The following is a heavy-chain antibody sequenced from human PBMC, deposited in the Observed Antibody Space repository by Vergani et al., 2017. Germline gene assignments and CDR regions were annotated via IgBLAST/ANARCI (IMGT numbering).Heavy chain of an antibody. D-gene: IGHD6-6*01. J-gene: IGHJ6*02. CDR3: AKGARPWFGLDYYCGMDV. CDR2: ISGSGGST. V-gene: IGHV3-23*01. CDR1: GFTFSSYA. Sequence: EVQLLESGGGLVQPGGSLRLSCAASGFTFSSYAMSWVRQAPGKGLEWVSAISGSGGSTYYADSVKGRFTISRDNSKNTLYLQMNGLRAEDTAVYYCAKGARPWFGLDYYCGMDVWGQGTTVTVSS.